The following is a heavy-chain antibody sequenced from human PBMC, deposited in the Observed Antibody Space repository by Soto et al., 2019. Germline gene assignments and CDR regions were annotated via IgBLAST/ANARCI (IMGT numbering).Heavy chain of an antibody. Sequence: GGSLRLSCAASGFTFSSYAMHWVRQAPGKGLEWVAVISYDGSNKYYADSVKGRFTISRDNSKNTLYLQMNSLRAEDTAVYYCARDVFNGGYSPPPTDYGMDAWGQGTTVTVSS. V-gene: IGHV3-30-3*01. CDR1: GFTFSSYA. CDR3: ARDVFNGGYSPPPTDYGMDA. D-gene: IGHD6-13*01. CDR2: ISYDGSNK. J-gene: IGHJ6*02.